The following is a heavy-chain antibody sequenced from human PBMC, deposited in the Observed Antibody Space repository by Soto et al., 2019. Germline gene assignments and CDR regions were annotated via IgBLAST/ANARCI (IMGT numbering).Heavy chain of an antibody. CDR1: GASISTYY. CDR2: ISYSGST. J-gene: IGHJ5*02. CDR3: ARDLKEYCSDGKCNWFDP. V-gene: IGHV4-59*01. Sequence: ETLSLTCTVSGASISTYYWSWIRQPPGKGLEWIGYISYSGSTNYNPSLKSRVTISFDASKNEISLQVRSATAADAAVYYCARDLKEYCSDGKCNWFDPWGQG. D-gene: IGHD2-15*01.